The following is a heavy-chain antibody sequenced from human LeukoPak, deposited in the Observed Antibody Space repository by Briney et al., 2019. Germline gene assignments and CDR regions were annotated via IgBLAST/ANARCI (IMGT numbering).Heavy chain of an antibody. Sequence: SETLSLTCTVSGASISSSSSYWGWIRQPPGKGLEWIGSIYYSGNTYYNPSLKSRLTISADTSKNQFSRKLDSVTAADTAVYYCARGYCSTTSCYDGSWFDPWGQGTLVTVSS. CDR3: ARGYCSTTSCYDGSWFDP. J-gene: IGHJ5*02. CDR1: GASISSSSSY. CDR2: IYYSGNT. V-gene: IGHV4-39*01. D-gene: IGHD2-2*01.